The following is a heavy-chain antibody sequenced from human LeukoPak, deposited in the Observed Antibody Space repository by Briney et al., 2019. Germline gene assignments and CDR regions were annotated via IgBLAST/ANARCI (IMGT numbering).Heavy chain of an antibody. CDR2: ISSDGYDK. D-gene: IGHD5-12*01. J-gene: IGHJ4*02. V-gene: IGHV3-30*03. Sequence: GGSLRLSCAASGVTFSRYGMHWVRQAPGKGLEWVALISSDGYDKLYGDSVKGRFTISRDDSKSTLYLQMNSLRPEDTAVYYCTTKVQRGNSGDDYDDWGQGTPVTVSS. CDR3: TTKVQRGNSGDDYDD. CDR1: GVTFSRYG.